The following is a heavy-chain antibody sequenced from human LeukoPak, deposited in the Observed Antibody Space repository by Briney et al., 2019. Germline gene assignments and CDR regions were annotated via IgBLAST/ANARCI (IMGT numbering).Heavy chain of an antibody. J-gene: IGHJ4*02. CDR1: GFTFSSYA. CDR3: AREGIASCGASCYSTLGY. V-gene: IGHV3-48*02. CDR2: ISSSNIRT. D-gene: IGHD2-21*01. Sequence: PGGSLRLSCAASGFTFSSYAMNWVRQAPGKGLEWISYISSSNIRTYYADSVRGRFTISRDNARNSLYLQMNSLTDDDTAVYYCAREGIASCGASCYSTLGYWGQGTLVTVSS.